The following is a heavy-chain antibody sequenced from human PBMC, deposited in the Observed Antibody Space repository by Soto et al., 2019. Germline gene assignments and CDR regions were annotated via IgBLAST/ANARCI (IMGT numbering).Heavy chain of an antibody. CDR2: INPSGGST. D-gene: IGHD3-16*01. CDR3: SSTSTSGAPSIRY. J-gene: IGHJ4*02. V-gene: IGHV1-46*01. CDR1: GYTFTSYY. Sequence: ASVKVSCKASGYTFTSYYMHWVRQAPGQGLEWMGIINPSGGSTSYAQKFQGRVTMTRDTSTSTVYMELSSLRSEDTAAYYCSSTSTSGAPSIRYRGQGTLVTVSS.